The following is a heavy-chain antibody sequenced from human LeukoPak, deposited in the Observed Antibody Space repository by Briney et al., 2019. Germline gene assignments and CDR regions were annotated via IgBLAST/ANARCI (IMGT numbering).Heavy chain of an antibody. J-gene: IGHJ4*02. CDR1: GFTFSAYY. CDR2: ISNGGITI. D-gene: IGHD5-12*01. Sequence: GGSLRLSCAASGFTFSAYYMTWIRQAPGKGLEWISYISNGGITIYYADSVKGRLTISRDNAKKSLYLQMNSLRAEDTAVYYCARVGGYSGYDTLDYWGQGTLVTVSS. CDR3: ARVGGYSGYDTLDY. V-gene: IGHV3-11*01.